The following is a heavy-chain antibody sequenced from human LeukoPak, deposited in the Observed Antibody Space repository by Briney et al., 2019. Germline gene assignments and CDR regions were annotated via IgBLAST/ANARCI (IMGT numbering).Heavy chain of an antibody. D-gene: IGHD4/OR15-4a*01. CDR3: ARGIYDYALDF. V-gene: IGHV3-23*01. CDR1: GFTFNNHA. J-gene: IGHJ4*02. CDR2: ISASGSNT. Sequence: PGGSLRLPCAASGFTFNNHAMTWVRQAPGKGLEWVSLISASGSNTYYAGSVKGRFIITRDNSKNTLNLQMSNLRAEDTALYYCARGIYDYALDFWSQGALVTVSS.